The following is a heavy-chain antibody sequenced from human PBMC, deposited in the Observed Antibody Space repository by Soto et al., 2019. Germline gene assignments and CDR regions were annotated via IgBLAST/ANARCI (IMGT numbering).Heavy chain of an antibody. CDR2: IYYGGNT. CDR3: ARYRGRYSYHWFAP. Sequence: MPLRCGGAEGGSFVHDWSWIRQNAGKGLEWIGYIYYGGNTNYNPSLKSRVTISEDTSKNQFSLKLRSVTTADTAVYYFARYRGRYSYHWFAPCGQGTLVTVSS. D-gene: IGHD1-26*01. CDR1: EGGSFVHD. V-gene: IGHV4-59*11. J-gene: IGHJ5*02.